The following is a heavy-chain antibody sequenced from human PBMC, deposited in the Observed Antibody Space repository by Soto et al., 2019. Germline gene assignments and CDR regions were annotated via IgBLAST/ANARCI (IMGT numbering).Heavy chain of an antibody. J-gene: IGHJ5*02. CDR2: ISHSGSA. V-gene: IGHV4-38-2*01. CDR1: GYSINSGYY. Sequence: PSETLSLTCAVSGYSINSGYYWGWIRQPPGKGLAWIGSISHSGSAYYNPSLKSRVTMSVDTSKNQFSLKLSSVTAADTAVYYCARVPVVAATPSRAGWFDPWGQGTLVTAPQ. CDR3: ARVPVVAATPSRAGWFDP. D-gene: IGHD2-15*01.